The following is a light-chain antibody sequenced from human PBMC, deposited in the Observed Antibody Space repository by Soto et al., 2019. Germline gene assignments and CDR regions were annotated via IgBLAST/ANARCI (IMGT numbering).Light chain of an antibody. V-gene: IGLV2-18*02. CDR3: SSYSSSTTGV. CDR1: SSDIGSYNR. J-gene: IGLJ3*02. Sequence: QSVLTQPPSVSGSPGQSVTISCTGASSDIGSYNRVSWYQQPPGTAPKLLIYEVSNRPSGVPDRFSGSRSGNTASLTISGLQAEDEADYHCSSYSSSTTGVFGGGTKLTVL. CDR2: EVS.